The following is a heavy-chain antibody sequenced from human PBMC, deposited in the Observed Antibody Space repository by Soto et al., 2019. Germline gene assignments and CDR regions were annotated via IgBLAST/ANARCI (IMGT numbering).Heavy chain of an antibody. J-gene: IGHJ4*02. D-gene: IGHD3-22*01. CDR1: GYTFTSYY. V-gene: IGHV1-46*01. CDR2: INPSGGST. CDR3: ARGIVPGSSGYMVGY. Sequence: GASVKVSCKASGYTFTSYYMHWVRQAPGQGLEWMGIINPSGGSTSYAQKFQGRVTMTRDTSTSTVYMELSSLRSEDTAVYYCARGIVPGSSGYMVGYWGKGTLVTVDS.